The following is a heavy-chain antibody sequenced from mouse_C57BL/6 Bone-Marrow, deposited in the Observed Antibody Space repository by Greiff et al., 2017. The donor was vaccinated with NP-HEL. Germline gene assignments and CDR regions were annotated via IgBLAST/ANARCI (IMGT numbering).Heavy chain of an antibody. J-gene: IGHJ4*01. CDR1: GYAFSSSW. V-gene: IGHV1-82*01. CDR3: AQIYYDYDGAYAMDY. D-gene: IGHD2-4*01. Sequence: VQLQQSGPELVKPGASVKISCKASGYAFSSSWMNWVKQRPGKGLEWIGRIYPGDGDTNYNGKFKGKATLTADNSSSTAYMQLSSLSSEDSAVYFCAQIYYDYDGAYAMDYWGQGTSVTVSS. CDR2: IYPGDGDT.